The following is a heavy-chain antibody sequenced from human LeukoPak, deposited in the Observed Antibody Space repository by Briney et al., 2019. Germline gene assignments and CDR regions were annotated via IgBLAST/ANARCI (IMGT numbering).Heavy chain of an antibody. CDR1: GFTFSNAW. CDR3: RIHFGGNSRSDS. V-gene: IGHV3-15*01. Sequence: PGGSLRLSCAASGFTFSNAWMSWVRQAPGNGLEWVGRIKSKTDGGTTDYAAPVKGRFTISRDDSKNTLYLQLNSLKTEDTGVYYCRIHFGGNSRSDSWGQGTLVTVSS. D-gene: IGHD4-23*01. J-gene: IGHJ4*02. CDR2: IKSKTDGGTT.